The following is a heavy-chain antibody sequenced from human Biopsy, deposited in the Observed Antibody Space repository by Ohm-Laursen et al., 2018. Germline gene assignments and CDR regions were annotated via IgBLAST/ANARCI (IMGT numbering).Heavy chain of an antibody. D-gene: IGHD1-26*01. J-gene: IGHJ3*01. Sequence: KVSCKASGATVTSYAISWVRQAPGQGLEWMGRIDPFTGVTNYAHNFQGRVTITADRSTPTAYVEVSSLRSDDTAVFYCATDARWDLSLDAFHVWGQGTKVTVPS. CDR3: ATDARWDLSLDAFHV. CDR1: GATVTSYA. CDR2: IDPFTGVT. V-gene: IGHV1-69*04.